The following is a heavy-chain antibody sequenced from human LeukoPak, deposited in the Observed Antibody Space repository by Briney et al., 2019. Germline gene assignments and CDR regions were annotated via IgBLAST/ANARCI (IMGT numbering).Heavy chain of an antibody. CDR3: ARALWFGEIARPRYGMDV. D-gene: IGHD3-10*01. J-gene: IGHJ6*04. Sequence: SETLSLTCTVSGGSISSGDYYWSWIRQPPGKGLEWIGYIYYSGSTYYNPSLKSRVTISVDTSKNQFSLKLSSVTAADTAVYYCARALWFGEIARPRYGMDVWGKGTTVTVSS. CDR2: IYYSGST. V-gene: IGHV4-30-4*01. CDR1: GGSISSGDYY.